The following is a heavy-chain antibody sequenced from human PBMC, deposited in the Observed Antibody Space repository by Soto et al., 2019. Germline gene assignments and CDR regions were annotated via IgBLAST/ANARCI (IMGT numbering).Heavy chain of an antibody. CDR2: IYYSGST. CDR3: VRAIDLLRYFDG. Sequence: SETLSLTCTVSNGSISSYYWSWIRQPPGKGLEWIGYIYYSGSTNYNPSLKSRVTISVDTSKNQFSLKVFSVTAADTAVYYCVRAIDLLRYFDGWGQGTLVTVSS. J-gene: IGHJ4*02. CDR1: NGSISSYY. V-gene: IGHV4-59*01. D-gene: IGHD3-9*01.